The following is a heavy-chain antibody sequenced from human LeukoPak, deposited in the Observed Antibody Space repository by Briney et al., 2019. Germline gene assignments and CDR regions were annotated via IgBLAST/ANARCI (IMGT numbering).Heavy chain of an antibody. CDR1: GFTFSSYG. CDR3: VRENGGAAAGHEASYYYYAFDV. Sequence: PGGSLRLSCAASGFTFSSYGMSWVRQAPGKGLEWVAVIWYDGSNKYYADSVKGRFTISRDNSKNTLYLQMNSLRAEDTAVYYCVRENGGAAAGHEASYYYYAFDVWGQGTTVTVSS. D-gene: IGHD6-13*01. V-gene: IGHV3-33*01. CDR2: IWYDGSNK. J-gene: IGHJ6*02.